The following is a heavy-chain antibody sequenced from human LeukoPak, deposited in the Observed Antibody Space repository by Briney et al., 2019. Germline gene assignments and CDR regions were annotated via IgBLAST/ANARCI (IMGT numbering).Heavy chain of an antibody. CDR2: INQGGSDK. V-gene: IGHV3-7*01. D-gene: IGHD1-14*01. CDR1: GFTVSGHW. J-gene: IGHJ4*02. Sequence: PGGALRVSCAASGFTVSGHWMSWVRQAPGKGVEWVANINQGGSDKYYVDSVKGRFTISRDNANNLLYLQMNSLRGEDTAVHYCTRDRSRAEDDWGKGTLVTVSS. CDR3: TRDRSRAEDD.